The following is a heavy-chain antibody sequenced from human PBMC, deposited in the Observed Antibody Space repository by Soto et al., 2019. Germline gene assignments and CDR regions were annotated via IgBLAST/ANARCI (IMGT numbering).Heavy chain of an antibody. CDR2: ISAYNGNT. CDR1: GYTFTSYG. V-gene: IGHV1-18*01. D-gene: IGHD3-10*01. J-gene: IGHJ4*02. CDR3: ARDDLAITMVRGVPLDY. Sequence: VASVKVSCKASGYTFTSYGISWVRQAPGQGLEWMGWISAYNGNTNYAQKLQGRVTMTTDTSTSTAYMELRSLRSDDTAVYYCARDDLAITMVRGVPLDYWGQGTLVTVSS.